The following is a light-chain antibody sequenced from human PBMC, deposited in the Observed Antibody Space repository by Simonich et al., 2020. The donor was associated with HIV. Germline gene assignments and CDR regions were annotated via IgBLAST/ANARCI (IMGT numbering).Light chain of an antibody. CDR1: HSISNW. CDR2: KAS. CDR3: QQYNSDSPYT. Sequence: DIQMTKSPSTLSSSVGDKVTITIRARHSISNWLAWYQQKPGKAPKVLIYKASRLESGIPSRFSGSGSGTEFTLTISSLQPDDFATYYCQQYNSDSPYTFGQGTKLEI. J-gene: IGKJ2*01. V-gene: IGKV1-5*03.